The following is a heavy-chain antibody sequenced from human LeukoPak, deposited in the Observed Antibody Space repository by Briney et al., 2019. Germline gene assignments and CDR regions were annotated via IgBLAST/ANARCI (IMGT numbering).Heavy chain of an antibody. Sequence: PSETLSLTCSVSGGSIRSYYWSWVRQPPGKGLEWIAYIYYSGSTDYNPSLKSRVSISVDTSKNQFSLKLSSVTAADTAVYYCARGSIVVVPAAHTYYYGMDVWGQGTTVTVSS. CDR3: ARGSIVVVPAAHTYYYGMDV. D-gene: IGHD2-2*01. CDR2: IYYSGST. CDR1: GGSIRSYY. J-gene: IGHJ6*02. V-gene: IGHV4-59*12.